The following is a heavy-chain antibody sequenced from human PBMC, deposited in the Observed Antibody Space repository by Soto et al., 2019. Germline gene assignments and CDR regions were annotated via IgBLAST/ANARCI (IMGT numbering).Heavy chain of an antibody. CDR3: SRDRMAADATEVAFDF. D-gene: IGHD6-13*01. CDR1: GGSISTYF. Sequence: QVQLQESGPGLVKPSETLSLTCAVSGGSISTYFWNWLRQPPGKGLEWIAYISDSGRILYNPSLKSPVTLPPDPSKNQFSPGLSSVTAADPAVYFCSRDRMAADATEVAFDFRGQGTMVTVSS. CDR2: ISDSGRI. V-gene: IGHV4-4*08. J-gene: IGHJ3*01.